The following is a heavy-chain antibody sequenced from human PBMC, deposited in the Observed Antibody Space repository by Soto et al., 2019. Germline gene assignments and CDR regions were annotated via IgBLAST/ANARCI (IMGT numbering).Heavy chain of an antibody. V-gene: IGHV4-61*03. D-gene: IGHD2-21*02. J-gene: IGHJ6*02. CDR3: ARADRTLVTSYSLDV. CDR2: ISDSGST. Sequence: SETLSLTCTVSGGSVSSGSYYWSWIRQPPGKGLEWIGYISDSGSTSYNPSLKSRLTISLDTSKKHFSLKLSSVTDADTAAYYCARADRTLVTSYSLDVWGQGTTVTVSS. CDR1: GGSVSSGSYY.